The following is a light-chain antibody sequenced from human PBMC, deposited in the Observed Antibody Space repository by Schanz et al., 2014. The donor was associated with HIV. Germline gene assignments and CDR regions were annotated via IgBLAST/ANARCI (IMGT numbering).Light chain of an antibody. Sequence: SYELTQPSSVSVSPGQTARITCSGAVLAKKYARWFQQKPGQAPVMVIYKDSERPSGIPERFSGSSSGTTVTLTISGTQAVDEADYYCQAWDNSAVVFGGGTKLTVL. J-gene: IGLJ2*01. CDR3: QAWDNSAVV. CDR1: VLAKKY. CDR2: KDS. V-gene: IGLV3-27*01.